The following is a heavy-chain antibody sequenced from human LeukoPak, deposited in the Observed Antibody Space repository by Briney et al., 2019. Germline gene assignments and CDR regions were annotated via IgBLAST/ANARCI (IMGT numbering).Heavy chain of an antibody. V-gene: IGHV1-69*13. CDR3: ARARIAAAGTPFGYYYMDV. D-gene: IGHD6-13*01. J-gene: IGHJ6*03. Sequence: ASVKVSCKASGGTFSSYAISWVRQAPGQGLEWMGGIIPIFGTANYAQKFQGRVTITADESTSTAYMELSSLRSEDTAVYYCARARIAAAGTPFGYYYMDVWGKGTTVTVSS. CDR2: IIPIFGTA. CDR1: GGTFSSYA.